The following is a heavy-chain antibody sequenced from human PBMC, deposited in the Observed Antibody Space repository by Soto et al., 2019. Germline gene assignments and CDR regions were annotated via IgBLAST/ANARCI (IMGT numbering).Heavy chain of an antibody. CDR1: GYTFTSCA. CDR2: INAGNGNT. CDR3: ARVGSATRMSIYYYGMDV. Sequence: ASVKVSCKASGYTFTSCAMHWVRQAPGQRLEWMGWINAGNGNTKYSQKFQGRVTITRDTSASTAYMELSSLRSEDTAVYYCARVGSATRMSIYYYGMDVWGPGTTVTVPS. J-gene: IGHJ6*02. V-gene: IGHV1-3*01. D-gene: IGHD5-12*01.